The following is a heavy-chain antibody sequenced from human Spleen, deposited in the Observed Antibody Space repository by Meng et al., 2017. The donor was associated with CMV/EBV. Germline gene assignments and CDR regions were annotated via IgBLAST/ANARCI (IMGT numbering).Heavy chain of an antibody. Sequence: GESLKISCAASGFTFSSYAMSWVRQAPGKGLEWVSAISGSGGSTYYADSVKGRFTISRDNSKNTLYLQMNSLRAEDTAVYYCARDRLPEEGMDVWGQGTTVTVSS. CDR2: ISGSGGST. J-gene: IGHJ6*02. V-gene: IGHV3-23*01. CDR1: GFTFSSYA. CDR3: ARDRLPEEGMDV.